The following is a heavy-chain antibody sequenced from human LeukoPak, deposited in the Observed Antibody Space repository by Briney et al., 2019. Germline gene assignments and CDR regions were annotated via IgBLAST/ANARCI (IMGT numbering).Heavy chain of an antibody. CDR1: GGSLSGYY. Sequence: SETLSLTCAVYGGSLSGYYWSWIRQPPGKGLEWIGEINHSGSTNYNPSLKSRVTISVDTSKNQFSLKLSSVTAADTAVYYCARGRGSSGWYYYWGQGTLVTVSS. D-gene: IGHD6-19*01. CDR3: ARGRGSSGWYYY. CDR2: INHSGST. J-gene: IGHJ4*02. V-gene: IGHV4-34*01.